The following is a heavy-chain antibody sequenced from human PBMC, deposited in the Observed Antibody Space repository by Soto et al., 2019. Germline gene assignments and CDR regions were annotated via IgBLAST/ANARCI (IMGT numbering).Heavy chain of an antibody. Sequence: QVQLQESGPGLVKPSQTLSLTCTVSGGSISSGGYYWSWIRQHPGKGLEWIGFIYYSGSTYYNPSLKSRVTISVDTSKNQFSLKLSSVTAADTAVYYCAREDSSSWYFDYWGQGTLVTVSS. D-gene: IGHD6-13*01. CDR3: AREDSSSWYFDY. J-gene: IGHJ4*02. V-gene: IGHV4-31*03. CDR2: IYYSGST. CDR1: GGSISSGGYY.